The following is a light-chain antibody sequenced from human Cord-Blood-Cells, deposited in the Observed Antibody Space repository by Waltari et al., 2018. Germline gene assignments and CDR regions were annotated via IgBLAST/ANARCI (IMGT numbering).Light chain of an antibody. V-gene: IGKV1-39*01. CDR3: QQSYSTPL. CDR2: AAS. CDR1: QSISSY. J-gene: IGKJ4*01. Sequence: DIQLTQSPSSLSAYVGERVTITCRASQSISSYLNWYQQKPGKAPKLLIYAASSLQSGVSSRFSGSGSGTDFTLTISSLQPEDFATYYCQQSYSTPLFGGGTKVEIK.